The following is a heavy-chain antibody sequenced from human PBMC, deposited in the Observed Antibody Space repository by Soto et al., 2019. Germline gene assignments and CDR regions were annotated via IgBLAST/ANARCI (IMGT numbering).Heavy chain of an antibody. CDR1: GYTFTSYG. Sequence: ASVKVSCKASGYTFTSYGISWVRQAPGQGLEWMGWISAYNGNTNYAQKLRGRVTMTTDTSTSTAYMELRSLRSDDTAVYYCARVWLVATADGNWFDPWGQGTLVTVSS. J-gene: IGHJ5*02. D-gene: IGHD6-13*01. CDR2: ISAYNGNT. CDR3: ARVWLVATADGNWFDP. V-gene: IGHV1-18*01.